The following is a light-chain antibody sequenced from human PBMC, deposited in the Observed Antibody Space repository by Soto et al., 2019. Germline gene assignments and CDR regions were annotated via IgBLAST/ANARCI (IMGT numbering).Light chain of an antibody. J-gene: IGKJ1*01. V-gene: IGKV3-15*01. Sequence: EIVMTQSPATLSVSPGERATLSCRASQSVSSNLAWYQQKPGQAPRLLIYGPSTRATGIPARFSGSGSGTEFTLTISSLQSEDFAVYYCQQYNNWPGTFGQGTKVDIK. CDR2: GPS. CDR3: QQYNNWPGT. CDR1: QSVSSN.